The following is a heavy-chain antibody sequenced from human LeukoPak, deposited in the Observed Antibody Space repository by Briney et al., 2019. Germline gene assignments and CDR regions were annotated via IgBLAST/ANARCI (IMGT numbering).Heavy chain of an antibody. J-gene: IGHJ4*02. V-gene: IGHV1-2*02. D-gene: IGHD2-21*02. CDR1: GYTFTSYY. Sequence: ASVKVSCKASGYTFTSYYMHWVRQAPGQGLEWMGWINPNSGGTNYAQKFQGRVTMTRDTSISTAYMELSRLRSDDTAVYYCAREGVGGLVVTAIPFDYWGQGTLVTVSS. CDR3: AREGVGGLVVTAIPFDY. CDR2: INPNSGGT.